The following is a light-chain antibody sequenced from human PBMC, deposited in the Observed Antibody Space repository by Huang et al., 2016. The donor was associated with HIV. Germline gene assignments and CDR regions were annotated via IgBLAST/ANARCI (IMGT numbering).Light chain of an antibody. CDR3: QQYNSYSRT. CDR1: QDVSDW. CDR2: RAS. Sequence: DIQMTQSPSIVSASIGDRVTITCRASQDVSDWLAWYQQKPGNAPKLLIYRASTLDGGVRSRFSGCGSGTDFTLTITSLQSDDFATYYCQQYNSYSRTFGQGTKVEIK. J-gene: IGKJ1*01. V-gene: IGKV1-5*03.